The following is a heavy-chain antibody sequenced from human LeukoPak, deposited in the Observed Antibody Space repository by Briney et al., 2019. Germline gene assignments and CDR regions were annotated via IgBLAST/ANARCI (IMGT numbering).Heavy chain of an antibody. CDR3: ARDRPIWFGELLQFDP. J-gene: IGHJ5*02. D-gene: IGHD3-10*01. Sequence: ASVKVSCKASGYTFTSYGISWVRQAPGQGLEWMGRISAYNGNTNYAQKLQGRVTMTTDTSTSTAYMELRSLRSDDTAVYYCARDRPIWFGELLQFDPWGQGTLVTVSS. V-gene: IGHV1-18*01. CDR2: ISAYNGNT. CDR1: GYTFTSYG.